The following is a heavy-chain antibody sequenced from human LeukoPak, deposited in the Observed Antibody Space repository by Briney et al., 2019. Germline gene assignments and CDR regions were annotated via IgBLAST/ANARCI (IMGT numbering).Heavy chain of an antibody. CDR1: GFTFSNYN. D-gene: IGHD3-10*01. V-gene: IGHV3-21*01. Sequence: GGSLRLSCAASGFTFSNYNMNWVRQAPGKGLEWVSFISTSSSYIYYADSVKGRFTISRHNAKNSLYLQMNSLRAEDTAVYYCARDNYGSGSYSWSKRLDYWGQGTLVTVSS. CDR2: ISTSSSYI. CDR3: ARDNYGSGSYSWSKRLDY. J-gene: IGHJ4*02.